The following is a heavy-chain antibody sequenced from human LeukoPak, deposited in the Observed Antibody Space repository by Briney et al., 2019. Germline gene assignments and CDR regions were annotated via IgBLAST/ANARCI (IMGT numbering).Heavy chain of an antibody. CDR2: TSFDGTTK. CDR1: GFTFSTYA. D-gene: IGHD2-2*01. Sequence: GGSLRLSCAASGFTFSTYAMHRVRQAPGKGLEWVAVTSFDGTTKYYADSVKGRFTVSRDNSKNTLILQMNSLRAEDTAVYYCARGSSTNCYGGNCFYYYMAVWGKGTTVTVSS. J-gene: IGHJ6*03. CDR3: ARGSSTNCYGGNCFYYYMAV. V-gene: IGHV3-30*04.